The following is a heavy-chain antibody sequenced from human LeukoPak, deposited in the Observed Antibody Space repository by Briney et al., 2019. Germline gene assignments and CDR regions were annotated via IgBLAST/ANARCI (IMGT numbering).Heavy chain of an antibody. CDR2: IIPIFGTA. CDR1: GGTFSSYA. D-gene: IGHD3-10*01. V-gene: IGHV1-69*06. Sequence: KVSCKASGGTFSSYAISWVRQAPGQGLEWMGGIIPIFGTANYAQKFQGRVTITADKSTSTAYMELSSLRSEDTAVYYRARSELWFGELLARFDPWGQGTLATVSS. CDR3: ARSELWFGELLARFDP. J-gene: IGHJ5*02.